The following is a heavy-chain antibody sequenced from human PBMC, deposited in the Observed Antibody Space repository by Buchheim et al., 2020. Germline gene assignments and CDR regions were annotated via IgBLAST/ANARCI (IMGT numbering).Heavy chain of an antibody. J-gene: IGHJ5*02. Sequence: QVQLQQWGAGLLKPSETLSLTCAVYGGSFSGYYWSWIRQPPGKGLEWIGEINHSGSTNYNPSLKSRVTISVDTSKNQSSLKLSSVTAADTAVYYCARGFSGYCTNGVCNWFDPWGQGTL. CDR3: ARGFSGYCTNGVCNWFDP. CDR2: INHSGST. D-gene: IGHD2-8*01. CDR1: GGSFSGYY. V-gene: IGHV4-34*01.